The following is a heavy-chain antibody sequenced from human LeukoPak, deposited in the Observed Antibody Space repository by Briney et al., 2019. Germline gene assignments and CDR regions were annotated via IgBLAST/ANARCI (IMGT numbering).Heavy chain of an antibody. CDR1: GFTFSSYE. Sequence: GGSLRLSCAASGFTFSSYEMNWVRQAPGKGLEWVSYISSSGSTIYYADSVKGRFTISRDNAKNSLYLQMNSLRAEDTAVYYCARGAYGSGSYLAYWGQGTLVTVSS. J-gene: IGHJ4*02. D-gene: IGHD3-10*01. V-gene: IGHV3-48*03. CDR2: ISSSGSTI. CDR3: ARGAYGSGSYLAY.